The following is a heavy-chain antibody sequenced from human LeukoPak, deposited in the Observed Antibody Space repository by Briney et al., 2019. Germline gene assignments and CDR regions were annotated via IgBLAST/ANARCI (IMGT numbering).Heavy chain of an antibody. CDR2: IKSKTDGGTT. CDR3: TTAPFDIVVVTAIGLDY. Sequence: GGSLRLSCAASGFTFSNAWMSWVRQAPGKGLEWVGRIKSKTDGGTTDYAAPVKGRFTISRDDSKNTLYLQMNSLKTEDTAVYYCTTAPFDIVVVTAIGLDYWGQGTLVTVSS. J-gene: IGHJ4*02. D-gene: IGHD2-21*02. CDR1: GFTFSNAW. V-gene: IGHV3-15*01.